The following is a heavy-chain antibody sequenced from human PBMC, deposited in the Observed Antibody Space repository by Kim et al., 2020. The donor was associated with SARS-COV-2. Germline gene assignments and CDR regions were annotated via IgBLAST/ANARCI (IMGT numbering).Heavy chain of an antibody. V-gene: IGHV3-33*06. CDR3: AKDVGDGGARPLDY. Sequence: ADSVKGRFTISRDNSKNTLYLQMNSLGAEDTAVYYCAKDVGDGGARPLDYWGQGTLVTVSS. J-gene: IGHJ4*02. D-gene: IGHD1-26*01.